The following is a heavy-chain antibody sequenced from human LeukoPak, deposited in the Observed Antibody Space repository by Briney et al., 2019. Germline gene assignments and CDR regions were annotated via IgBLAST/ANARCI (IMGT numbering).Heavy chain of an antibody. D-gene: IGHD3-22*01. Sequence: ASVKVSRKASGYTFTSFGITWVRQAPGQGLEWMGWISGYNGNTKSAQKLQGRVTMTTDTSTTTAYMELTSLRSDDTAVYYCARMYDSSGYYDYYFDYWGQGTLVTVSP. CDR1: GYTFTSFG. CDR3: ARMYDSSGYYDYYFDY. V-gene: IGHV1-18*01. CDR2: ISGYNGNT. J-gene: IGHJ4*02.